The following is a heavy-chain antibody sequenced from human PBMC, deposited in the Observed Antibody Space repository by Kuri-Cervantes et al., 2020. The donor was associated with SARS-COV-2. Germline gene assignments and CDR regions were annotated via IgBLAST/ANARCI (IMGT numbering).Heavy chain of an antibody. Sequence: GESLKISCAASGFTFSSYAMHWVRQAPGKGLEWVAVISYDGSNKYYADSVKGRFTISRDNSKNTLYLQMNSLRAEDTAVYFCARSIVVVPAPFGYWGQGTLVTVSS. J-gene: IGHJ4*02. CDR1: GFTFSSYA. V-gene: IGHV3-30-3*01. D-gene: IGHD2-2*01. CDR2: ISYDGSNK. CDR3: ARSIVVVPAPFGY.